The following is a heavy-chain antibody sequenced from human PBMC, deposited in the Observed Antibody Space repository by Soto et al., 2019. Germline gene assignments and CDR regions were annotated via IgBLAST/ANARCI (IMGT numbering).Heavy chain of an antibody. CDR2: FIPVYRTL. Sequence: GASMKVSCKSSGGSFGNSAINWVRQTPGQGLEWLGGFIPVYRTLNYAQKFQGRVTITADESTGTAYMTLSSLASDDTAVYYCATGVIWIGYFTVDSWGQGTRVNVSS. CDR1: GGSFGNSA. J-gene: IGHJ4*02. D-gene: IGHD3-3*01. CDR3: ATGVIWIGYFTVDS. V-gene: IGHV1-69*13.